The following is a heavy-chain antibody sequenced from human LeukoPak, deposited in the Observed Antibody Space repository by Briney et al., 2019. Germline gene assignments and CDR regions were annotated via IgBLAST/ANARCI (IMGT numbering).Heavy chain of an antibody. CDR2: IIPIFGTA. CDR1: GGTFSSYA. Sequence: SVKVSCKASGGTFSSYAISWVRQAPGQGLEWMGGIIPIFGTANYAQKFQGRVTITADESTSTAYMELCSLRSEDTAVYYCARGPYYYDSSGYYPLDYWGQGTLVTVSS. D-gene: IGHD3-22*01. CDR3: ARGPYYYDSSGYYPLDY. J-gene: IGHJ4*02. V-gene: IGHV1-69*01.